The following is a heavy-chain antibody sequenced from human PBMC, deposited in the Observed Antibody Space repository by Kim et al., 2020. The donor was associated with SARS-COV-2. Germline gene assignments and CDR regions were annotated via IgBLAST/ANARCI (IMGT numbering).Heavy chain of an antibody. Sequence: SQTLSLTCAISGDSVSSNSAAWNWIRQSPSRGLEWLGRTYYRSKWYNDYAVSVKSRITINPDTSKNQFSLQLNSVTPEDTAVYYCARESSGPNWRDPFDAFDIWGQGTMVTVSS. CDR1: GDSVSSNSAA. V-gene: IGHV6-1*01. CDR3: ARESSGPNWRDPFDAFDI. J-gene: IGHJ3*02. D-gene: IGHD1-20*01. CDR2: TYYRSKWYN.